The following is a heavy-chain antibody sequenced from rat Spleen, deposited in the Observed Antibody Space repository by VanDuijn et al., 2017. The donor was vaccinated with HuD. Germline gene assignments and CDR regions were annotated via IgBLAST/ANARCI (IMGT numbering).Heavy chain of an antibody. CDR1: GFTYSNYV. Sequence: EVQLVESGGGLVQPGRSLKLSCAASGFTYSNYVMAWVRQAPTKGPGWVASLTNTGVSTYYPDSVKGRFTIPRDNAKSTIYLQMNSLRSEDTTTYYFTRDLDYSGDGEYWGQGVMVTVSS. CDR2: LTNTGVST. V-gene: IGHV5-27*01. J-gene: IGHJ2*01. D-gene: IGHD1-1*01. CDR3: TRDLDYSGDGEY.